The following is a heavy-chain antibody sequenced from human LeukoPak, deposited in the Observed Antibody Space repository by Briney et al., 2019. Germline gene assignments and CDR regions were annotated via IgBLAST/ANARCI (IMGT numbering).Heavy chain of an antibody. CDR1: GFTFSSYA. D-gene: IGHD2-21*01. V-gene: IGHV3-23*01. Sequence: GASLRLSCAASGFTFSSYAMSWVRQAPGKGLEWVSAISGSGGSTYYADSVKGRFTISRDNAKNTLYLQMHSLRAEDTAVYFCARDYSYAMNVWGKGTTVTVSS. J-gene: IGHJ6*04. CDR3: ARDYSYAMNV. CDR2: ISGSGGST.